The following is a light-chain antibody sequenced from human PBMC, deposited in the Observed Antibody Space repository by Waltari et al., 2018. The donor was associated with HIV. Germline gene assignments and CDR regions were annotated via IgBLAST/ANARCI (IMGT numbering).Light chain of an antibody. CDR2: EVT. CDR1: TSDIGPYDY. V-gene: IGLV2-8*01. Sequence: QSALTQPPSASGSPGQSVTLPCTGTTSDIGPYDYASWSQQHPGKAPKLVISEVTKRPSGVSDRFSGSKSGNTAFLTVSGLQAEDEADYYCSSFANRDGFYVLFGGGTRLTVL. J-gene: IGLJ2*01. CDR3: SSFANRDGFYVL.